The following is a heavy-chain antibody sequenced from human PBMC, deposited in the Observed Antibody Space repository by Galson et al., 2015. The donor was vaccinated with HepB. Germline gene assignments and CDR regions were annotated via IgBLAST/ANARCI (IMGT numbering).Heavy chain of an antibody. D-gene: IGHD1-26*01. Sequence: LSLTCTVSGGSISSGSYYWSWIRQPAGKGLEWIGRIYTSGSTNYTPSLKSRVTMSVDTSKNQFSLKLSSVTAADTAVYYCARTVVGATPGDYYYYYMDVWGKGTTVTVSS. CDR2: IYTSGST. CDR1: GGSISSGSYY. V-gene: IGHV4-61*02. J-gene: IGHJ6*03. CDR3: ARTVVGATPGDYYYYYMDV.